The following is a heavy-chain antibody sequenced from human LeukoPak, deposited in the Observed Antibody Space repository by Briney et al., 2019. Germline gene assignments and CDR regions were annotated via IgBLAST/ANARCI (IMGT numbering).Heavy chain of an antibody. CDR3: ARDRYDYVWGSYRYTGYFDY. D-gene: IGHD3-16*02. CDR1: GFTFSSYD. J-gene: IGHJ4*02. Sequence: GGSLRLSCAASGFTFSSYDMNWVRQAPGKGLEWVAVIWYDGSNKYYADSVKGRFTISRDNSKNTLYLQMNSLRAEDTAVYYCARDRYDYVWGSYRYTGYFDYWGQGTLVTVSS. CDR2: IWYDGSNK. V-gene: IGHV3-33*08.